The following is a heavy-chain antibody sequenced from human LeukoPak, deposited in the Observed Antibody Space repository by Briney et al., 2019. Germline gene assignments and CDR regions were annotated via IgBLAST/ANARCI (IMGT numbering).Heavy chain of an antibody. CDR3: ARVGYCSSTSCYVSYYYYGMDV. Sequence: ASVKVSCKASGYTFTSYGISWVRQAPGQGLEWMGWISAYNGNTNYAQKLQGRVTMTTDTSTSTAYMELRSLRSDDTAVYYCARVGYCSSTSCYVSYYYYGMDVWGQGTTVTVSS. V-gene: IGHV1-18*01. D-gene: IGHD2-2*01. CDR1: GYTFTSYG. J-gene: IGHJ6*02. CDR2: ISAYNGNT.